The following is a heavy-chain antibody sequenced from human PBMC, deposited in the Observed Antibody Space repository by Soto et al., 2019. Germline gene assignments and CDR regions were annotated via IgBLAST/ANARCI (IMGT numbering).Heavy chain of an antibody. CDR2: ISGNGAGT. CDR3: AKGHFGVVIDYFDY. V-gene: IGHV3-23*01. CDR1: GFTFSTYA. Sequence: GGSLRLSCAPSGFTFSTYAMTWVRQPPGKGLEWVSSISGNGAGTYHADSVKGRFTISRDNAKNSLYLQMNSLRAEDTALYYCAKGHFGVVIDYFDYWGQGTLVTVSS. D-gene: IGHD3-3*01. J-gene: IGHJ4*02.